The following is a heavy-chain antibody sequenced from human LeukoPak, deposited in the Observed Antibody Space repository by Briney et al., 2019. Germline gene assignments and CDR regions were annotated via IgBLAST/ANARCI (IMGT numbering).Heavy chain of an antibody. Sequence: GGSLRLSCAASGFTFSSYWMHWVRQAPGKGLVWVSRISSDGSSTSYADSVKGRFTISRDNAKNTLYLQMNSLRAEDTAVYYCAREAEYYDFWSGYPDYWGQGTLVTVSS. D-gene: IGHD3-3*01. J-gene: IGHJ4*02. V-gene: IGHV3-74*01. CDR1: GFTFSSYW. CDR2: ISSDGSST. CDR3: AREAEYYDFWSGYPDY.